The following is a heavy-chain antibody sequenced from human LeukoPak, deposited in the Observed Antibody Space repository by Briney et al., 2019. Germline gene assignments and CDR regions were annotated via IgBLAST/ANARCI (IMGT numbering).Heavy chain of an antibody. Sequence: ASVKVSCKASGYIFTSYGISWVRQAPGQGLEWMGWISAYNGNTNYAQKLQGRVTMTTDTSTSTAYMELRSLRSDDTAVYYCARVPIFTGRLDIWGQGTMVTVSS. CDR2: ISAYNGNT. CDR3: ARVPIFTGRLDI. CDR1: GYIFTSYG. D-gene: IGHD2/OR15-2a*01. V-gene: IGHV1-18*01. J-gene: IGHJ3*02.